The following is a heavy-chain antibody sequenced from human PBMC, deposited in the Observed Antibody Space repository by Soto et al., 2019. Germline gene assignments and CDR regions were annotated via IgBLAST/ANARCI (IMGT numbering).Heavy chain of an antibody. V-gene: IGHV5-51*01. J-gene: IGHJ1*01. CDR2: IYPGDFDT. Sequence: PGESLKISCKGSGYSFTTSWIGWVRQMPGKGLEWMGIIYPGDFDTRYSPSFQGQVTISADKSISTAYLQWSSLKASDTAIYYCARLATSAEYFQEWGQGTLVTVSS. D-gene: IGHD1-1*01. CDR3: ARLATSAEYFQE. CDR1: GYSFTTSW.